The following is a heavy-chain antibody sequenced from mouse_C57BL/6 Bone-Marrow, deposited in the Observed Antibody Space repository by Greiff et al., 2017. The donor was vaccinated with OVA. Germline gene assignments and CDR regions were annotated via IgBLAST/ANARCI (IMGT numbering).Heavy chain of an antibody. V-gene: IGHV1-26*01. D-gene: IGHD1-1*01. CDR1: GYTFTDYY. J-gene: IGHJ4*01. CDR3: ARPRNTTVVENHYYAVDY. CDR2: INPNNGGT. Sequence: VQLQQSGPELVKPGASVKLSCKASGYTFTDYYMNWVKQSHGKSLEWIGDINPNNGGTSYNQKFKGKATLTVDKSSSTAYMELRSLTSEDSAVYYCARPRNTTVVENHYYAVDYWGQGTSVTVSS.